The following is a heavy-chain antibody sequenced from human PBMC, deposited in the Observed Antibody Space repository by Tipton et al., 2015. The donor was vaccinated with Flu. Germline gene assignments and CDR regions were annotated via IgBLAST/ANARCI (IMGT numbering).Heavy chain of an antibody. D-gene: IGHD2-2*01. Sequence: SLRLSCAVSGFTVNSYYMSWVRQAPGKGLEWVSVLYTGGGTTYADSVKGRFTISRDNTKNSLFLQLNSLRSEDTAVYFCAGGQDQGDYWGQGTLVTVST. CDR3: AGGQDQGDY. CDR1: GFTVNSYY. V-gene: IGHV3-66*01. CDR2: LYTGGGT. J-gene: IGHJ4*02.